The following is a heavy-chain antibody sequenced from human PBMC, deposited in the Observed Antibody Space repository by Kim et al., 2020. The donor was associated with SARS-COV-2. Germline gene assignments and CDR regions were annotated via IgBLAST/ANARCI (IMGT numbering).Heavy chain of an antibody. J-gene: IGHJ4*02. CDR2: ISGSGNT. D-gene: IGHD1-26*01. Sequence: GGSLRLSCAASGFNFNIYAMNWVRQAPGKGLEWVSLISGSGNTFHTDSVKGRFTISRDNSKNTVFLQMNSLRVEDTAIYYCAKDRRGLSGSFFEFDYWGQGTVVTVSS. V-gene: IGHV3-23*01. CDR1: GFNFNIYA. CDR3: AKDRRGLSGSFFEFDY.